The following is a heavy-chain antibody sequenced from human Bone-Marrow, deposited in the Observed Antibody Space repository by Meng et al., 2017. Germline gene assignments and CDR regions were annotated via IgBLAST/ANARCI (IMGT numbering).Heavy chain of an antibody. Sequence: ETLSLTCTVSGGSISSSSYYWGWIRQPPGKGLEWIGSIYYSGSTYYNPSLKSRVTISVDTSKNQFSLKLSSVTAADTALYYCARDRGYYASDIWGQGTMVTVSS. CDR2: IYYSGST. D-gene: IGHD3-22*01. CDR3: ARDRGYYASDI. V-gene: IGHV4-39*07. CDR1: GGSISSSSYY. J-gene: IGHJ3*02.